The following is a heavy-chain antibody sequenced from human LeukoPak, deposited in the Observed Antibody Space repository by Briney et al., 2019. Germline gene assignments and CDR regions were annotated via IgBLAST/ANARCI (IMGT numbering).Heavy chain of an antibody. J-gene: IGHJ4*02. CDR3: AKRPVYNSGWYYFEY. CDR1: GFTFSSYA. CDR2: ISGSGGST. V-gene: IGHV3-23*01. D-gene: IGHD6-19*01. Sequence: GGSLRLSCAASGFTFSSYAMSWVRQAPGKGLEWVSAISGSGGSTYYADSVKGRFTISRDNSKNTLYLQMNSLRAEDTAVYYCAKRPVYNSGWYYFEYWGQGTLITVSS.